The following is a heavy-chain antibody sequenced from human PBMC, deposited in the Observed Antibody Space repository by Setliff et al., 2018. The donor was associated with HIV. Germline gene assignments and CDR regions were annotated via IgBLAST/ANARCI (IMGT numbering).Heavy chain of an antibody. CDR2: ISSSRSTI. V-gene: IGHV3-48*01. CDR3: VKDVVKFWSGSGALDF. Sequence: LRLSCAASGFAFSDFSMSWVRQAPGKGLEWVSYISSSRSTIYYADSVKGRFTISRDNAKNSVYLQMNSLRADDTAVYYCVKDVVKFWSGSGALDFWGPGTLVTVSS. CDR1: GFAFSDFS. J-gene: IGHJ4*02. D-gene: IGHD3-3*01.